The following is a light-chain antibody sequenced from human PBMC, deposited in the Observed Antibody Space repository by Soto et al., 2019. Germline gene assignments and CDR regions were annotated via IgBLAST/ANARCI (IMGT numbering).Light chain of an antibody. J-gene: IGKJ5*01. CDR3: QQRSNWPPIT. V-gene: IGKV3D-20*02. CDR2: GAS. CDR1: QSVSSSY. Sequence: EIVLTQSPGTLSLSPGERATLSCRASQSVSSSYLAWYQQKPGQAPRLLIYGASSRATGIPARFSGSGSGTDFTLTISSLEPEDFAVYYCQQRSNWPPITCGQGTRLE.